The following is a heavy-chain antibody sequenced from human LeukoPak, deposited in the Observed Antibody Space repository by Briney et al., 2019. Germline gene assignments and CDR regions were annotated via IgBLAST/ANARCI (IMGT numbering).Heavy chain of an antibody. CDR1: GGSISSYY. D-gene: IGHD4-17*01. CDR3: ARSVTHSFTVTNWFDP. CDR2: IYYSGST. J-gene: IGHJ5*02. Sequence: SETLSLTCTVSGGSISSYYWSWIRQPPGKGLEWIGYIYYSGSTNYNPSLKSRVTISVDTSKNQFSLKLSSVTAADTAVYYCARSVTHSFTVTNWFDPWGQGTLVTVSS. V-gene: IGHV4-59*12.